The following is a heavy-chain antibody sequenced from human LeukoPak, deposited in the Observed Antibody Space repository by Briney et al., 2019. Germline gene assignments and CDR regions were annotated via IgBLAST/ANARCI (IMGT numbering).Heavy chain of an antibody. V-gene: IGHV3-48*04. D-gene: IGHD4-17*01. CDR2: IGGTTNTT. CDR1: GFSLNVNS. CDR3: ARLSRYGDPTRNTFDV. Sequence: PGGSLRLSCAASGFSLNVNSINWVRQAPGKGLEWISFIGGTTNTTYYADSVRGRFTISRDIAKDSLYLQMTSLRVEDTAVYYCARLSRYGDPTRNTFDVWGQGTVVTVSS. J-gene: IGHJ3*01.